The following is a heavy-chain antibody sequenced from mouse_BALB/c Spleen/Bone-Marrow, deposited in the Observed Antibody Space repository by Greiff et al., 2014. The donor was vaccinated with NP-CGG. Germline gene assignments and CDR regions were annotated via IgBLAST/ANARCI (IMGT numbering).Heavy chain of an antibody. Sequence: QVQLKDSGAELMKPGASVKISCKATGYTFSNYWIEWVKQRPGHGLEWIGEILLGSGTTNYNEKFDDKAAFTADTSSNTAYMQLSSLTSEDSAVYYCARGLPLDFWGQGTTLTVSS. V-gene: IGHV1-9*01. J-gene: IGHJ2*01. D-gene: IGHD2-4*01. CDR3: ARGLPLDF. CDR1: GYTFSNYW. CDR2: ILLGSGTT.